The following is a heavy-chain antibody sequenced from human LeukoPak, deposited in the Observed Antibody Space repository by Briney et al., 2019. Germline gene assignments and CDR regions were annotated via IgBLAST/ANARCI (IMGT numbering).Heavy chain of an antibody. CDR3: ASGAYYYDSSGYYLFDY. V-gene: IGHV3-30*03. CDR2: ISYDGSNK. CDR1: GFTFSSYG. Sequence: GSLRLSCAASGFTFSSYGMHWVRQAPGKGLEWVAVISYDGSNKYYADSVKGRFTISRDNSENTLYLQMSSLRAEDTAVYYCASGAYYYDSSGYYLFDYWGQGTLVTVSS. D-gene: IGHD3-22*01. J-gene: IGHJ4*02.